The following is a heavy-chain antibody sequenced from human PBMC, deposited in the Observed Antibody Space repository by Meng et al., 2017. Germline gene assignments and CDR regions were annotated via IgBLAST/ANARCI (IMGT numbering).Heavy chain of an antibody. CDR3: ARVMRLQNSGYTGYDFDC. D-gene: IGHD5-12*01. CDR1: GYTFTDYS. Sequence: QMQLVQLGDEVRKPGASVKVSCKASGYTFTDYSMHWVRQAPGQGLEWMGWINPNSGGTNYAQRFQGRVTMTRDTSISTAYMELSRLRSDDTAVYYCARVMRLQNSGYTGYDFDCWGQGTRVTVSS. V-gene: IGHV1-2*02. CDR2: INPNSGGT. J-gene: IGHJ4*02.